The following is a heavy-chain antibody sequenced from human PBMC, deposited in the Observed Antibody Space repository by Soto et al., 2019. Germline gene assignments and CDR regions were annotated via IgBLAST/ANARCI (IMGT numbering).Heavy chain of an antibody. Sequence: GSLRLSCAASGFTVSSNYVSWVRQAPGKGLEWVSVIYSGGSTYYADSVKGRFTISRDNSKNTLYLQMNSLRAEDTAVYYCARDRGNYRPGGLDYWGQGTLVTVSS. CDR3: ARDRGNYRPGGLDY. D-gene: IGHD4-4*01. CDR2: IYSGGST. V-gene: IGHV3-66*01. J-gene: IGHJ4*02. CDR1: GFTVSSNY.